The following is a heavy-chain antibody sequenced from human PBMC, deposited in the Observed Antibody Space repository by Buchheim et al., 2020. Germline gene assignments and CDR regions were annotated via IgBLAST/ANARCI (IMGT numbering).Heavy chain of an antibody. D-gene: IGHD5-18*01. J-gene: IGHJ4*02. CDR1: GGSITSSSYY. CDR3: ARRRTAMVDF. V-gene: IGHV4-39*01. Sequence: QLQLQESGPGLVKPSETLSLTCTVSGGSITSSSYYWGWIRQPPGKGLEWIGSINYSGTTYYNPSLKSRVTISVDKSKNKFSLKLSSVTTADTAVYYCARRRTAMVDFWGQGTL. CDR2: INYSGTT.